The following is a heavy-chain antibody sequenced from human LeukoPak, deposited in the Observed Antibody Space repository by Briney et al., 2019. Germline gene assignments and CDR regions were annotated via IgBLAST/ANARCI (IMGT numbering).Heavy chain of an antibody. CDR2: INHSGST. V-gene: IGHV4-34*01. Sequence: SETLSLTCAVYGGSFSGYYWSWIRQPPGKGLEWIGEINHSGSTNYNPSLKSRVTISVDTSKNQFSLKLSSVTAADTAGYYCARSQIRLGDAFDIWAKGQWSPSLQ. CDR1: GGSFSGYY. D-gene: IGHD3-16*01. J-gene: IGHJ3*02. CDR3: ARSQIRLGDAFDI.